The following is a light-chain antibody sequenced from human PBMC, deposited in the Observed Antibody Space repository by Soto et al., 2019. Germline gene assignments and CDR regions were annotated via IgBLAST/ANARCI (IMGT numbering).Light chain of an antibody. CDR3: QQYHNWPIT. Sequence: VLTQSPCTLSLATGERATLSCRASQSVSSYLAWYQQKPGQAPRLLIYDASTRATGIPARFSGSGSGTEFTLTISSLQSEDFAVYYCQQYHNWPITFGQGTDWRL. CDR2: DAS. J-gene: IGKJ5*01. V-gene: IGKV3-15*01. CDR1: QSVSSY.